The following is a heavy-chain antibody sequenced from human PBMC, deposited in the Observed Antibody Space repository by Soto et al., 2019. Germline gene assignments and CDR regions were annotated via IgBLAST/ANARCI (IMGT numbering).Heavy chain of an antibody. D-gene: IGHD3-3*01. V-gene: IGHV3-11*01. CDR1: GYTFSDYY. Sequence: PGGSLRLSCAASGYTFSDYYMSWIRQAPGKGLEWVSYISSSGSTIYYADSVKGRFTISRDNAKNSLYLQMNSLRAEDTAVYYCARDLRFLEWLLRSWVGAFDIWGQGTMVTVSS. CDR3: ARDLRFLEWLLRSWVGAFDI. CDR2: ISSSGSTI. J-gene: IGHJ3*02.